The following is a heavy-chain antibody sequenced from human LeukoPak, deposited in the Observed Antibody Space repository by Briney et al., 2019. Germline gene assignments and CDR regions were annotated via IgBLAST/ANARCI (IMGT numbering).Heavy chain of an antibody. CDR3: ARVVGIGPYWYFDL. CDR2: IIPIFGTA. Sequence: SVKVSCKASGGTFSSYAISWVRQAPGQGLEWMGGIIPIFGTANYAQKFQGRVTITADESTSTAYMELSSLRSEDTAVYYCARVVGIGPYWYFDLWGRGTLVTVSS. V-gene: IGHV1-69*13. D-gene: IGHD2-21*01. J-gene: IGHJ2*01. CDR1: GGTFSSYA.